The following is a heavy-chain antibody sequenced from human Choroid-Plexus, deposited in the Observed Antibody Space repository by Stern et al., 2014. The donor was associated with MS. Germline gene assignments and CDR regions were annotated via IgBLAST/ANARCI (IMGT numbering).Heavy chain of an antibody. Sequence: MQLVESGGGVVQPGRPLRLSCAASGFSFSSFGMHWVRQAPGKGLEWVALISYDGSKDYADSVKGRFAISRDNSKNTLYLQMNSLRAEDTAVYYCAKDRQYLTFXFDFWGQGSLVTVSS. J-gene: IGHJ4*02. D-gene: IGHD2/OR15-2a*01. CDR3: AKDRQYLTFXFDF. CDR2: ISYDGSK. CDR1: GFSFSSFG. V-gene: IGHV3-30*18.